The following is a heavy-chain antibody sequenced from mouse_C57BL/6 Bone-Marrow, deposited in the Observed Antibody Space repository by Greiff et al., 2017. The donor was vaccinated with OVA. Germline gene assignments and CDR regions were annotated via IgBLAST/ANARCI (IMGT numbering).Heavy chain of an antibody. CDR2: ISDGGSYT. CDR1: GFTFSSYA. CDR3: AGGSSPPQAWFAY. Sequence: EVNVVESGGGLVKPGGSLKLSCAASGFTFSSYAMSWVRQTPEKRLEWVATISDGGSYTYYPDNVKGRFTISRDNAKNNLYLQMSHLKSEDTARYYCAGGSSPPQAWFAYWGQGTLVTVSA. D-gene: IGHD1-1*01. J-gene: IGHJ3*01. V-gene: IGHV5-4*03.